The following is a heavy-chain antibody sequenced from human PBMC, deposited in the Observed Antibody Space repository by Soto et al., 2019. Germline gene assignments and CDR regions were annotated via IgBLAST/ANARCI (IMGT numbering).Heavy chain of an antibody. CDR3: AKLQGSGSYYDDDY. CDR2: IVPVFGTA. J-gene: IGHJ4*02. V-gene: IGHV1-69*01. CDR1: GGSFGKSA. D-gene: IGHD3-10*01. Sequence: QVQLVQSGAEVKKPGSSVKVSCKASGGSFGKSAINWVRQTPGQGLEWMGGIVPVFGTANYAPKFHGRLRITADDSTRTVNMELRSLTSDDTAVYYCAKLQGSGSYYDDDYWGQGTLVTVSS.